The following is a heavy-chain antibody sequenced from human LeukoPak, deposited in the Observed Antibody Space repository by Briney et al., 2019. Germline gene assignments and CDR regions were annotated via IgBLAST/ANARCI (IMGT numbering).Heavy chain of an antibody. Sequence: GASVKVSCKASGYTFTGYYMHWVRQAPGQGLEWMGWISAYNGNTNYSQKLQGRVTISTDTCTSTAYMELRSLRSDDTAVYYCARDLINPRYSGSYGYFDLWGRGTLVTVSS. D-gene: IGHD1-26*01. CDR2: ISAYNGNT. V-gene: IGHV1-18*04. CDR3: ARDLINPRYSGSYGYFDL. CDR1: GYTFTGYY. J-gene: IGHJ2*01.